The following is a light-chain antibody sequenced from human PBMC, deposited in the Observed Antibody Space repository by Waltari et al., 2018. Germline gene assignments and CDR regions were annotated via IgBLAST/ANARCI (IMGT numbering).Light chain of an antibody. CDR2: KAA. V-gene: IGKV1-5*03. J-gene: IGKJ1*01. CDR3: QQSFSSPWT. CDR1: QSISSW. Sequence: DIQMTQSPSPLSASVGDRVTITCRASQSISSWLAWYQQKPGKAPKLLIYKAASLESGVPSRFRGSGSGTEFTLTISSLQPDDFAVYFCQQSFSSPWTFGQGTRV.